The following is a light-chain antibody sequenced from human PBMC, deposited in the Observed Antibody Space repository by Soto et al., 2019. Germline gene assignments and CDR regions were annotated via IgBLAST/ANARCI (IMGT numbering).Light chain of an antibody. J-gene: IGKJ3*01. V-gene: IGKV1-39*01. CDR2: AAS. CDR1: QSISSY. CDR3: QQSYSTPH. Sequence: DIQMTPSPSSLSASVGDRVTITCRASQSISSYLNWYQQKPGKAPKLLIYAASSLQSGVPSTFSGSGSGTDFTLTISSLQPEDFATYYCQQSYSTPHFGPGTKVDSK.